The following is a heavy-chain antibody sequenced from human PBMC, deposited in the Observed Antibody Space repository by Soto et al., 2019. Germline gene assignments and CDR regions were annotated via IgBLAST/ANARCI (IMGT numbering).Heavy chain of an antibody. Sequence: VRLSCAASGFSFSISPMHWVRQAPGKGPEWVALISYDGTNKFYADSVKGRFTISRDNSKSTLYLQVDSLRPEDAAVYYCARDPKTSGGQHWAFNYFDSWGQGTLVTVSS. D-gene: IGHD7-27*01. CDR2: ISYDGTNK. V-gene: IGHV3-30-3*01. J-gene: IGHJ4*02. CDR3: ARDPKTSGGQHWAFNYFDS. CDR1: GFSFSISP.